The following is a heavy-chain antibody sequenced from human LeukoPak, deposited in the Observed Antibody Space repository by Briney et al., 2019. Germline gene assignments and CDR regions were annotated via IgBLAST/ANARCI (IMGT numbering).Heavy chain of an antibody. J-gene: IGHJ4*02. Sequence: PGRSLRLSCAASGFTFDDYAMHWVRQAPGKGLEWVSGISWNSGSIGYADSVKGRFTISRDNSKNTLYLQMNSLRAEDTAVYYCAKDNPQQLVSGGFDYWGQGTLVTVSS. CDR2: ISWNSGSI. D-gene: IGHD6-13*01. CDR3: AKDNPQQLVSGGFDY. CDR1: GFTFDDYA. V-gene: IGHV3-9*01.